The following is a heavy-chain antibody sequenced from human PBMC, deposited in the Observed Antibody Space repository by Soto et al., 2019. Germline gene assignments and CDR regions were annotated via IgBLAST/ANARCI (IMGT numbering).Heavy chain of an antibody. CDR2: IIPIFGTA. J-gene: IGHJ6*02. V-gene: IGHV1-69*13. CDR3: ARGESCSGGSCYMYCYYGMDV. CDR1: GGTFSSYA. Sequence: GASVKVSCKASGGTFSSYAISWVRQAPGQGLEWMGGIIPIFGTANYAQKFQGRVTITADESTSTAYMELSSLRSEDTDVYYCARGESCSGGSCYMYCYYGMDVWGQGTTVTVSS. D-gene: IGHD2-15*01.